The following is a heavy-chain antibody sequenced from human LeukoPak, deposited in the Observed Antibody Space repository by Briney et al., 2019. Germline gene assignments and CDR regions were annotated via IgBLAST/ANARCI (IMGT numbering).Heavy chain of an antibody. CDR3: ARGFDTPINAFDI. V-gene: IGHV4-34*01. J-gene: IGHJ3*02. Sequence: SETLSLTCAVYGVSFSGYYWSWVRQPPGKGLEWIGEINHSGSTNYNPSLKSRVTISVDTSKNQFSLKLSSVTAADTAVYYCARGFDTPINAFDIWGQGTKVSVSS. CDR1: GVSFSGYY. CDR2: INHSGST. D-gene: IGHD2-15*01.